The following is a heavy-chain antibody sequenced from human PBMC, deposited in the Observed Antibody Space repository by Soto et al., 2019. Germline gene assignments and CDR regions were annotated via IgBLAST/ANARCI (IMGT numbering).Heavy chain of an antibody. D-gene: IGHD2-2*01. CDR1: GFTVSSNY. CDR3: ARDRRYCSSTSCHTPYYYGMDV. Sequence: EVQLVESGGGLIQPGGSLRLSCAASGFTVSSNYMSWVRQAPGKGLEWVSVIYSGGSTYYADSVKGRFTISRDNSKTTLYLQMNSLRAEGTAVYYCARDRRYCSSTSCHTPYYYGMDVWGQGTTVTVAS. J-gene: IGHJ6*02. CDR2: IYSGGST. V-gene: IGHV3-53*01.